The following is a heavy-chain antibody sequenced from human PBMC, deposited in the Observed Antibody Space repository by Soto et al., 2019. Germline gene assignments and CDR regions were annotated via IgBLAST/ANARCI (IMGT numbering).Heavy chain of an antibody. D-gene: IGHD3-10*01. CDR2: ISYDGSNK. V-gene: IGHV3-30*18. Sequence: HPGGSLRLSCAASGFTFSSYGMHWVRQAPGKGLEWVAVISYDGSNKYYADSVKGRFTISRDNSKNTLYLQMNSLRAEDTAVYYCEKDQGSGSYYAGSYYYYGMDVWGQGTTVTVSS. J-gene: IGHJ6*02. CDR1: GFTFSSYG. CDR3: EKDQGSGSYYAGSYYYYGMDV.